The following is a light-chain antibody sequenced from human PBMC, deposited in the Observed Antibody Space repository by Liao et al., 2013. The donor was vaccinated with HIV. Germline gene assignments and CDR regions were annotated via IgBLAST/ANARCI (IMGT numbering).Light chain of an antibody. J-gene: IGLJ3*02. CDR3: QVWDSSSDHPEV. CDR2: YDK. V-gene: IGLV3-21*04. Sequence: SYELTQPPSVSVAPGLAARITCGGNNIGSKTVHWYQQKPGQAPVLVIYYDKDRPSGIPERFSGSNSGNTATLTISRVEAGDEADYYCQVWDSSSDHPEVFGGGTKLTVL. CDR1: NIGSKT.